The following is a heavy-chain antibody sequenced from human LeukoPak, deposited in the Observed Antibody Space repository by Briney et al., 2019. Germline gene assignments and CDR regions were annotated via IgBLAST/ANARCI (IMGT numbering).Heavy chain of an antibody. CDR2: INSDGSST. Sequence: PGGSLRLSCAASGFTFSSYWMHWVRQAPGKGLVWVSRINSDGSSTSYADSVTGRFTISRDNAKNSLYLQMNSLRAEDTAVYYCARDLTDDFWSGYHFDYWGQGTLATVSS. V-gene: IGHV3-74*01. D-gene: IGHD3-3*01. CDR1: GFTFSSYW. J-gene: IGHJ4*02. CDR3: ARDLTDDFWSGYHFDY.